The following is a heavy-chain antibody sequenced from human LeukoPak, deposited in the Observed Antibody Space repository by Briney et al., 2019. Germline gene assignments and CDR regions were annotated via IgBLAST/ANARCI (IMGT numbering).Heavy chain of an antibody. CDR1: GGSFSGYY. Sequence: QTSETLSLTCAVYGGSFSGYYWSWIRQPPGKGLEWIGEINHSGSTNYNPSLKSRVTISVDTSKNQFSLKLSSVTAADTAVYYCARAAGGWFGELFPGATPGIGPRFDYWGQGTLVTVSS. J-gene: IGHJ4*02. D-gene: IGHD3-10*01. CDR3: ARAAGGWFGELFPGATPGIGPRFDY. V-gene: IGHV4-34*01. CDR2: INHSGST.